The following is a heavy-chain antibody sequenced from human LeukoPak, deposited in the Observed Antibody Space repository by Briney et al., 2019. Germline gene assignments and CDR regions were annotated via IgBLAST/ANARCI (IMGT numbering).Heavy chain of an antibody. J-gene: IGHJ4*02. Sequence: GGSLRLSCAASGFTLSSYDMHWVRHATGKGLEWVSAIGTAGGTYYPGSVKGRFTISRENAKNSLYLQMNNLRAGDTAVYYCARGWERGFDYWGQGTLVTVSS. CDR3: ARGWERGFDY. D-gene: IGHD1-26*01. CDR1: GFTLSSYD. V-gene: IGHV3-13*01. CDR2: IGTAGGT.